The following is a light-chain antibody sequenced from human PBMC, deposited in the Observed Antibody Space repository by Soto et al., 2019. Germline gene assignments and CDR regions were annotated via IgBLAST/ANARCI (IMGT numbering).Light chain of an antibody. CDR1: QSVDSN. J-gene: IGKJ4*01. Sequence: EILMTQSPATLSVSPGERATLSCRASQSVDSNLAWYQQKPGQAPRLLIYGASTRATGISARFSGSGSGTEFTLTISSLQSEDFGVYYCQKHDYAPLTFGGGTKVGIK. CDR3: QKHDYAPLT. CDR2: GAS. V-gene: IGKV3-15*01.